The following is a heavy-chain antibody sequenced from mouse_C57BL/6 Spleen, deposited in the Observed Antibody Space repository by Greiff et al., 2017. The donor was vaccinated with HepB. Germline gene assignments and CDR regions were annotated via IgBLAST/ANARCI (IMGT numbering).Heavy chain of an antibody. CDR3: ARIGGSSPYYYAMDY. CDR2: ISYDGRN. V-gene: IGHV3-6*01. CDR1: GYSITSGYY. Sequence: EVKLVESGPGLVKPSQSLSLTCSVTGYSITSGYYWNWIRQFPGNKLEWMGYISYDGRNNYNPSLKNRISITRDTSKNQFFLKLNSVTTEYTATYYCARIGGSSPYYYAMDYWGQGTSVTVSS. D-gene: IGHD1-1*01. J-gene: IGHJ4*01.